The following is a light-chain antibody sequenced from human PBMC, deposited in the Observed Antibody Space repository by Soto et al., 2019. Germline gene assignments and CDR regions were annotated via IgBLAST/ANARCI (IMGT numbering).Light chain of an antibody. V-gene: IGKV3-20*01. CDR3: QQYGSSRT. CDR1: QSISSN. CDR2: GAS. J-gene: IGKJ1*01. Sequence: EVLLTQSPATLSVSPGESSTLSCRASQSISSNLAWYQQKPGQAPRLLIYGASSRATGIPDRFSGSGSGTDFTLTISRLEPEDFAVYYCQQYGSSRTFGQGTKV.